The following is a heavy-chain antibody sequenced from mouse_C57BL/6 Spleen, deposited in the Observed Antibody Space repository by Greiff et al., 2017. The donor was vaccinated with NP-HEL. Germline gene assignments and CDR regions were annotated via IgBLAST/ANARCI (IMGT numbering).Heavy chain of an antibody. Sequence: VKLQQPGAELVRPGSSVKLSCKASGYTFTSYWMHWVKQRPIQGLEWIGNIDPSDSETHYNQKFKDKATLTVDKSSSTAYMQLSSLTSEDSAVYYCARDSSDGYYTYWGQGTTLTVSS. CDR3: ARDSSDGYYTY. CDR1: GYTFTSYW. V-gene: IGHV1-52*01. CDR2: IDPSDSET. D-gene: IGHD2-3*01. J-gene: IGHJ2*01.